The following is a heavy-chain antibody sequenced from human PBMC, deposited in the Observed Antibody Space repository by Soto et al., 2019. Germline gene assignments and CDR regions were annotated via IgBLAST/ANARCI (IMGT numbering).Heavy chain of an antibody. CDR1: GFTFSSYS. CDR3: ARVEAARIYLGMDV. CDR2: ISSSSSYI. J-gene: IGHJ6*02. D-gene: IGHD6-6*01. V-gene: IGHV3-21*01. Sequence: GGSLRLSCAASGFTFSSYSMNWVRQAPGKGLEWVSSISSSSSYIYYADSVKGRFTISRDNAKNSLYLQMNSLRAEDTAVYYCARVEAARIYLGMDVWGQGTTVTVSS.